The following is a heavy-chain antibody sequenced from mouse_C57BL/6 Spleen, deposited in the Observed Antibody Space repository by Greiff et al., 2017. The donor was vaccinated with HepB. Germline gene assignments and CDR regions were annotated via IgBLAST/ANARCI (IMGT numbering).Heavy chain of an antibody. CDR1: GCTFTDHT. Sequence: VQLQQSDAELVKPGASVKISCKVSGCTFTDHTIHWMKQRPEQGLEWIGYIYPRDGSTKYNEKFKGKATLTADKSSSTAYMQLNSLTSEDSAVYFCASEGGSSYWYFDVWGTGTTVTVSS. CDR2: IYPRDGST. D-gene: IGHD1-1*01. CDR3: ASEGGSSYWYFDV. J-gene: IGHJ1*03. V-gene: IGHV1-78*01.